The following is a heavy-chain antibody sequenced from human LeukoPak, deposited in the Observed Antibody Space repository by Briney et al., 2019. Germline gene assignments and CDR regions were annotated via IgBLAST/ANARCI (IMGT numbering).Heavy chain of an antibody. CDR3: ARVVLVCGGDCYPNWFDP. CDR2: ISSSKYI. Sequence: GGSLRLSCAASGFTFSSYSMNWVRQAPGKGLEWVSSISSSKYIYYADSVKGRFTISRDNAKNSLYLQMNSLRVEDTAVYYCARVVLVCGGDCYPNWFDPWGQGTLVTVSS. D-gene: IGHD2-21*02. V-gene: IGHV3-21*01. CDR1: GFTFSSYS. J-gene: IGHJ5*02.